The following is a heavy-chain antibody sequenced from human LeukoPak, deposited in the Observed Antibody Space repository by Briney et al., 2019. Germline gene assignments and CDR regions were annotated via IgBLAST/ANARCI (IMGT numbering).Heavy chain of an antibody. Sequence: GGSLRLSCAASGFTFSSFAMHWVRQAPGKGLEWVSGISGRAGSAYYADSVKGRFTISRDNSKNTLFLQTNTLRAEDTAVYFCAKAPNFASGNYYALDCWGQGTLVTVSS. D-gene: IGHD3-10*01. V-gene: IGHV3-23*01. CDR1: GFTFSSFA. J-gene: IGHJ4*02. CDR3: AKAPNFASGNYYALDC. CDR2: ISGRAGSA.